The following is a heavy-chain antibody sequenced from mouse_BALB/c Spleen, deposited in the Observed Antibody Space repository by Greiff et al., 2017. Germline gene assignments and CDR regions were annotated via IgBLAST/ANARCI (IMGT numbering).Heavy chain of an antibody. Sequence: QVQLQQSGAELVRPGTSVKVSCKASGYAFTNYLIEWVKQRPGQGLEWIGVINPGSGGTNYNEKFTGKATLTADKSSSTAYMQLSSLTSDDSAVYFCAGATYGNFWFAYWGQGTLVTVSA. D-gene: IGHD2-1*01. V-gene: IGHV1-54*01. J-gene: IGHJ3*01. CDR3: AGATYGNFWFAY. CDR2: INPGSGGT. CDR1: GYAFTNYL.